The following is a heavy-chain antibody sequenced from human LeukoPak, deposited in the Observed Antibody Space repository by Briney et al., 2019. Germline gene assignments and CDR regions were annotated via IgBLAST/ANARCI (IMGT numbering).Heavy chain of an antibody. Sequence: GGSLRLSCVASGFSLSSYEMNWVRQAPGKGLEWVSHISSSGSTIYNADSVEGRFTISRDNAKNSLFLQMNSLRAEDTAVYYCARAVYCNGGSCYSSWFDPWGQGTLVTVSS. J-gene: IGHJ5*02. CDR1: GFSLSSYE. V-gene: IGHV3-48*03. CDR3: ARAVYCNGGSCYSSWFDP. D-gene: IGHD2-15*01. CDR2: ISSSGSTI.